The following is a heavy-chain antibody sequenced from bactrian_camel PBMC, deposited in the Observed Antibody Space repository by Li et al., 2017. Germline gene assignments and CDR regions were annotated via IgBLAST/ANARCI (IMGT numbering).Heavy chain of an antibody. D-gene: IGHD7*01. CDR3: RRHRPAPCGRYMPDFMAP. CDR2: IRSDGMI. J-gene: IGHJ6*01. Sequence: HVQLVESGGGSVQAGGSLTLSCVASEESYCMAWFRQAPGKEREGVAEIRSDGMITYADSVKGRFTIAADNAKNTLSLQMNSLKPEDTASITVRRHRPAPCGRYMPDFMAPGARGPRSPSP. V-gene: IGHV3S55*01. CDR1: EESYC.